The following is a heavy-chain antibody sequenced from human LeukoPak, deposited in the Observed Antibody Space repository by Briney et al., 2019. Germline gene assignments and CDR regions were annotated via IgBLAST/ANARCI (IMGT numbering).Heavy chain of an antibody. CDR1: GFTFSSDE. V-gene: IGHV3-48*03. J-gene: IGHJ6*02. CDR3: ARDSSYYYDSSGYPPNGYGMDV. CDR2: ISSSGSTI. D-gene: IGHD3-22*01. Sequence: PGGSLRLSCAASGFTFSSDEMNWVRQAPGKGLEWVSYISSSGSTIYYADSVKGRFTISRDNAKNSLYLQMNSLRAEDTAVYYCARDSSYYYDSSGYPPNGYGMDVWGQGTTVTVSS.